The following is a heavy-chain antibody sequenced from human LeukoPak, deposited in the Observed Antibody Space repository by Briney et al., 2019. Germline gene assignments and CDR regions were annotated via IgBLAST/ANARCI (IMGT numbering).Heavy chain of an antibody. CDR1: GYTFTGYY. CDR3: ARCLGSIFGVVNYYYMDV. D-gene: IGHD3-3*01. CDR2: INPNSGGT. J-gene: IGHJ6*03. V-gene: IGHV1-2*02. Sequence: GASVKVSCKASGYTFTGYYMHWVRQAPGQGLEWMGWINPNSGGTNYAQKFQGRVTMTRDTSISTAYMELSRLRSDDTAVYYCARCLGSIFGVVNYYYMDVWGKGTTVTVSS.